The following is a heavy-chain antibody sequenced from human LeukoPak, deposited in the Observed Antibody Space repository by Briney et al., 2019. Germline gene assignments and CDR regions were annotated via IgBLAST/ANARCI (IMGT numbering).Heavy chain of an antibody. CDR1: GGSISSYY. CDR2: IYYSGST. D-gene: IGHD5-18*01. V-gene: IGHV4-59*01. CDR3: AKDRRYSYGRSKYYFDY. Sequence: SETLSLTCTVSGGSISSYYWSWIRQPPGKGLEWIGYIYYSGSTNYNPSLKSRVTISVDTSKNQFSLKLSSVTAADTAVYYCAKDRRYSYGRSKYYFDYWGQGTLVTVSS. J-gene: IGHJ4*02.